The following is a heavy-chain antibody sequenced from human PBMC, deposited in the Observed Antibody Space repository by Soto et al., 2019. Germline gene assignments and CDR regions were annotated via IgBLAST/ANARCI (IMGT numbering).Heavy chain of an antibody. J-gene: IGHJ4*02. CDR2: ISGGGGRT. Sequence: PGGSLRLSCAASGFNFSSYAMSWVRQAPGKGLEWVSVISGGGGRTNYAGSVKGRFTISRDNSKNTLYIQMNSLRAEDTAVYYCAKGLEVTVFGVVTIYDYWGQGTLVTSPQ. CDR3: AKGLEVTVFGVVTIYDY. V-gene: IGHV3-23*01. D-gene: IGHD3-3*01. CDR1: GFNFSSYA.